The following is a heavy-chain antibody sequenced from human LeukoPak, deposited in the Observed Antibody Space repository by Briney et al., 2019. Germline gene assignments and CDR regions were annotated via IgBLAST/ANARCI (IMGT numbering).Heavy chain of an antibody. CDR1: GYTFTSYD. Sequence: GASVKVSCKASGYTFTSYDINWVRQATGQGLEWMGWINTNTGNPTYAQGFTGRFVFSLDTSVSTAYLQISSLKAEDTAVYYCARDIPRYSSSWDDAFDIWGQGTMVTVSS. CDR2: INTNTGNP. J-gene: IGHJ3*02. D-gene: IGHD6-13*01. V-gene: IGHV7-4-1*02. CDR3: ARDIPRYSSSWDDAFDI.